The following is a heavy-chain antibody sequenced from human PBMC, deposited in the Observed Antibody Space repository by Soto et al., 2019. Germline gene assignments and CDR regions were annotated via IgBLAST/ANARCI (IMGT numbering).Heavy chain of an antibody. CDR1: GFTFSSYG. CDR3: ARDPGYGNFDY. V-gene: IGHV3-33*01. Sequence: QVQLVESGGGVVQPGRSLRLSCAASGFTFSSYGMHWVRQAPGQGLEWVAVIWYDGSNKYYADSVKGRFTISRDNSKNTLYLQMNSLRAEDTAVYYCARDPGYGNFDYWGQGTLVTVSS. J-gene: IGHJ4*02. D-gene: IGHD4-17*01. CDR2: IWYDGSNK.